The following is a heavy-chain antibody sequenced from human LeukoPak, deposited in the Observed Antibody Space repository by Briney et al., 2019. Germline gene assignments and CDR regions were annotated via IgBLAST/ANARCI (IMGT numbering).Heavy chain of an antibody. CDR3: ARDFDYSNYVFWFDP. Sequence: GASVKVSCKASGYTFTGYYMHWVRQAPGQGLEWMGWINPNSGGTNYAQKFQGRVTMTRDTSISTAYMELSRLRSDDTAVYYCARDFDYSNYVFWFDPWGREPWSPSPQ. J-gene: IGHJ5*02. D-gene: IGHD4-11*01. V-gene: IGHV1-2*02. CDR2: INPNSGGT. CDR1: GYTFTGYY.